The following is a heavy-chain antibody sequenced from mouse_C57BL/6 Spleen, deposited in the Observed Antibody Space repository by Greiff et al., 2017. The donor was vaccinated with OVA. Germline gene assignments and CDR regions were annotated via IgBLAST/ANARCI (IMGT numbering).Heavy chain of an antibody. V-gene: IGHV1-55*01. J-gene: IGHJ4*01. D-gene: IGHD2-13*01. CDR1: GYTFTSYW. CDR2: IYPGSGST. CDR3: ARRGMTTPCAMDY. Sequence: VQLQQPGAELVKPGASVKMSCKASGYTFTSYWITWVKQRPGQGLEWIGDIYPGSGSTNYNEKFKSKATLTVDTSSSTAYMQLSSLTAAESAVDYCARRGMTTPCAMDYWGQGTSVTVSS.